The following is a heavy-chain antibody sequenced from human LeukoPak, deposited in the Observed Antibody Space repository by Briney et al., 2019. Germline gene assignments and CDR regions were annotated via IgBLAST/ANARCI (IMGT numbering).Heavy chain of an antibody. D-gene: IGHD6-13*01. CDR1: GGSFSGYY. V-gene: IGHV4-34*01. Sequence: SETLSLTCAVYGGSFSGYYWSWIRQPPGKGLEWIGEINHSGSTNYNPSLKSRVTISVDTSKNQFSLKLSSVTAADTAVYYCARQGVYNYYGMDVWGQGTTVTVSS. CDR2: INHSGST. J-gene: IGHJ6*02. CDR3: ARQGVYNYYGMDV.